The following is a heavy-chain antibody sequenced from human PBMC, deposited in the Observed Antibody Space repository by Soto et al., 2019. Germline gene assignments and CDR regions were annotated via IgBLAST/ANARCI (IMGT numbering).Heavy chain of an antibody. V-gene: IGHV4-34*01. J-gene: IGHJ2*01. CDR1: GGSFSGYY. D-gene: IGHD3-9*01. CDR2: INDRGSI. Sequence: QVQLQQWGAGPLRPLETLSLTCGVSGGSFSGYYWAWIRQSPGKGLVWIGEINDRGSINYNPSLKRRVSISVDTSKNHYSLNLRSVTAADTAVYYCARESHDILTGPPWVWYFDLWGRGTLVTVSS. CDR3: ARESHDILTGPPWVWYFDL.